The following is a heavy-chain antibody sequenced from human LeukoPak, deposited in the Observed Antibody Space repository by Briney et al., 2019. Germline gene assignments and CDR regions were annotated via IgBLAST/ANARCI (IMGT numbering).Heavy chain of an antibody. D-gene: IGHD5-18*01. J-gene: IGHJ4*02. CDR3: ATDTAMVTNPLDY. V-gene: IGHV3-7*04. CDR2: IKQDGGEK. CDR1: GFTFSSNW. Sequence: PGGSLRLSCAASGFTFSSNWMAWVRQAPGKGPEWVANIKQDGGEKYYVDSVKGRFTISRDNAKNSLYLQMNSLRAEDTAVYYCATDTAMVTNPLDYWGQGTLVTVSS.